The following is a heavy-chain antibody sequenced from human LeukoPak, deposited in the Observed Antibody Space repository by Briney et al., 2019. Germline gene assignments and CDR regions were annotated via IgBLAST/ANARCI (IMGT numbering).Heavy chain of an antibody. Sequence: SGGSLRLSCAASGFTFSDYEMNWVRQAPGKGLEWVSYISSSGSTIYYADSVKGRFTISRDNAKNSLYLQMNSLRAEDTAVYYCAKPPGGGGYTLDYWGQGNLVTVSS. J-gene: IGHJ4*02. CDR2: ISSSGSTI. CDR1: GFTFSDYE. D-gene: IGHD5-24*01. CDR3: AKPPGGGGYTLDY. V-gene: IGHV3-48*03.